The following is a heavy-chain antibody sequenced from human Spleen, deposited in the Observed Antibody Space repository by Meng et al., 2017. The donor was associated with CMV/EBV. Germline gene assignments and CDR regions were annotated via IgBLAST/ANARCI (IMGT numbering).Heavy chain of an antibody. CDR2: MNPHTGDT. CDR1: GYTFSGYN. J-gene: IGHJ5*02. V-gene: IGHV1-8*03. D-gene: IGHD1-26*01. Sequence: KYSCKASGYTFSGYNFNWVRQATGQGLEWMGWMNPHTGDTGYAQDFLGRVPITRDTSINTAYMQLRSLKSEDTAVYYCARGVGFSDTWGQGTLVTVSS. CDR3: ARGVGFSDT.